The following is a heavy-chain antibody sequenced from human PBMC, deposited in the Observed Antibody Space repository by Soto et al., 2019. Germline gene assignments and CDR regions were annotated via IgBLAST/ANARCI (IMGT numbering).Heavy chain of an antibody. D-gene: IGHD3-22*01. CDR1: GFTFSSYG. CDR3: ARDSSGSGGNFDY. CDR2: IWYDGSNK. J-gene: IGHJ4*02. V-gene: IGHV3-33*01. Sequence: QVQLVESGGGVVQPGRSLRLSCAASGFTFSSYGMHWVRQAPGKGLEWMAAIWYDGSNKYYADSVKGRFTISRDNSKNTLHLQMNSLRAEETAVYYCARDSSGSGGNFDYWGQGTLVTVSS.